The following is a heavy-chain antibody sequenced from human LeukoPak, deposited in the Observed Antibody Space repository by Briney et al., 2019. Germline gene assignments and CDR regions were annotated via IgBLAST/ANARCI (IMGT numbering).Heavy chain of an antibody. CDR1: GYTFTSYG. CDR2: ISAYNGNT. D-gene: IGHD3/OR15-3a*01. V-gene: IGHV1-18*01. Sequence: ASVTVSCKAPGYTFTSYGISWVRQAPGQGLEWMGWISAYNGNTNYAQKLQGRVTMTTDTSTSTAYMELRSLRSDDTAVYYCARLSWTAPLDYWGQGTLVTVSS. J-gene: IGHJ4*02. CDR3: ARLSWTAPLDY.